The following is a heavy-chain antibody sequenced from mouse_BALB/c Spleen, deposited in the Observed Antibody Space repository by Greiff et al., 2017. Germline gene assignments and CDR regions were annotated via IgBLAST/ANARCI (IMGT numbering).Heavy chain of an antibody. CDR3: ARGSVAYGNYAWFAY. CDR1: GYSITSGYS. CDR2: IHYSDST. J-gene: IGHJ3*01. Sequence: DVKLQESGPDLVKPSQSLSLTCTVTGYSITSGYSWHWIRQFPGNKLEWMGYIHYSDSTNYNPSLKSRISITRDTSKNQFFLQLTSVTTEDTAMYYCARGSVAYGNYAWFAYWGQGTLVTVSA. D-gene: IGHD2-10*02. V-gene: IGHV3-1*02.